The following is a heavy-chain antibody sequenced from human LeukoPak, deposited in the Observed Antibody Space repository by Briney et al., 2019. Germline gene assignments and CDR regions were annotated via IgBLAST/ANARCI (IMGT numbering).Heavy chain of an antibody. CDR3: ARGGAVVVAATNRYYYYYGMDV. D-gene: IGHD2-15*01. J-gene: IGHJ6*02. Sequence: ASVKVSCKASGYTFTSYDINWVRQATGQGLEWMGWMNPNSGNTGYAQKFQGRVTMTRNTSISTAYMELSSLRSEDTAVYYCARGGAVVVAATNRYYYYYGMDVWGQGTTVTVSS. CDR1: GYTFTSYD. CDR2: MNPNSGNT. V-gene: IGHV1-8*01.